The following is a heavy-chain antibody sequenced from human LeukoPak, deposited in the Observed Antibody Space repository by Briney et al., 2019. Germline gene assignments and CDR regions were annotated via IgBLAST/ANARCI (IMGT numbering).Heavy chain of an antibody. CDR1: GGSISSGGYY. Sequence: SETLSLTCTVSGGSISSGGYYWSWIRQHPGKGLEWLGYIYYSGGTYYNPSLKSRVTISVDTSKNQFSLKLSSVTAADTAVYYCARDRSVPASNWFDPWGQGTLVTVSS. CDR3: ARDRSVPASNWFDP. J-gene: IGHJ5*02. CDR2: IYYSGGT. V-gene: IGHV4-31*03. D-gene: IGHD2-2*01.